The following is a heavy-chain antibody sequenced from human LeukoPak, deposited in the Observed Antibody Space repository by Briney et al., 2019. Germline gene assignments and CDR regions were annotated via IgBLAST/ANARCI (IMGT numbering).Heavy chain of an antibody. CDR3: AKVRPGYYYMDV. Sequence: AGGSLRLSCAASGFTFSSYWMHWVRQAPGKGLVWVSRINIDGSGTSYADSVKGRFTISRDNAKHTLYLQMNSLRVEDTAVYYCAKVRPGYYYMDVWGKGTTVTVSS. V-gene: IGHV3-74*01. CDR2: INIDGSGT. CDR1: GFTFSSYW. J-gene: IGHJ6*03. D-gene: IGHD4-17*01.